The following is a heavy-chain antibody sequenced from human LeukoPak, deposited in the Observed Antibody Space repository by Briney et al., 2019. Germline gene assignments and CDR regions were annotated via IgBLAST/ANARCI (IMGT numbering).Heavy chain of an antibody. CDR1: GYSLTGYY. V-gene: IGHV1-2*06. D-gene: IGHD2-15*01. CDR3: ASALGYCSGGSCPRV. J-gene: IGHJ4*02. CDR2: INPNSGGT. Sequence: ASVRVSCKASGYSLTGYYMYWVRQAPGQGLEWMGRINPNSGGTDYAQKFQGRVTMTRDTSIRTAYMELSSLRSYDTAVYYCASALGYCSGGSCPRVWGQGTLVTVSS.